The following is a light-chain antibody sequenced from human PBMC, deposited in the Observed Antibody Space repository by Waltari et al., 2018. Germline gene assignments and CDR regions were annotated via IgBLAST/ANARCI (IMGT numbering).Light chain of an antibody. CDR3: QQRSKWPLT. CDR2: DAS. J-gene: IGKJ4*01. V-gene: IGKV3-11*01. CDR1: QSVRSQ. Sequence: EIVLTQSPATLSLSPGERATLSCRASQSVRSQLAWYQQKPGQAPRARIYDASKKVTGITARFSGSGSGTEFTLTISRLEPADFAVYSCQQRSKWPLTFGGGTKVEIK.